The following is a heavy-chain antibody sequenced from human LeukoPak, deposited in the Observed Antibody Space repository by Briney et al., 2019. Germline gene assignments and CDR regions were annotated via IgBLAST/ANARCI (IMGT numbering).Heavy chain of an antibody. CDR2: IRYDGSNK. CDR3: ARMLRRRITIFGVVIKELIGFDY. V-gene: IGHV3-30*02. Sequence: PGGSLRLSCAASGFTFSSYGMHWVRQAPGKGLEWVAFIRYDGSNKYYADSVKGRFTISRDNSKNTLYLQMNSLRAEDTAVYYCARMLRRRITIFGVVIKELIGFDYWGQGTLVTVSS. D-gene: IGHD3-3*01. J-gene: IGHJ4*02. CDR1: GFTFSSYG.